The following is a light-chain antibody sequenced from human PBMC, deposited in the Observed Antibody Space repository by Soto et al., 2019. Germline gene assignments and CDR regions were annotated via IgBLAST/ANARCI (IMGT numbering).Light chain of an antibody. J-gene: IGLJ2*01. CDR2: EVS. CDR3: QSYDSSLSGPVV. V-gene: IGLV2-8*01. CDR1: SSDIGAYNY. Sequence: QSALTQPPSASGSPGQSVTISCTGTSSDIGAYNYVSWYQQYPGKAPKLIIYEVSNRPSGVPDRFSGSKSGTSASLAITGLQAEDEADYYCQSYDSSLSGPVVFGGGTKLTVL.